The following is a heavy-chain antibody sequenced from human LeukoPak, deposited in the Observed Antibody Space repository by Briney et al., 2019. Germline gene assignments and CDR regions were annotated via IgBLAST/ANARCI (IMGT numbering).Heavy chain of an antibody. CDR3: ARESPTEGSYYYYGMDV. CDR2: IYYSGST. D-gene: IGHD2-15*01. J-gene: IGHJ6*02. V-gene: IGHV4-31*03. CDR1: GGSISSGGYY. Sequence: SETLSLTCTVSGGSISSGGYYWSWIRQHPGKGLEWIGYIYYSGSTYYNPSLKSRVTISVATSKNQFSLKLSSVTAADTAVYYCARESPTEGSYYYYGMDVWGQGTTVTVSS.